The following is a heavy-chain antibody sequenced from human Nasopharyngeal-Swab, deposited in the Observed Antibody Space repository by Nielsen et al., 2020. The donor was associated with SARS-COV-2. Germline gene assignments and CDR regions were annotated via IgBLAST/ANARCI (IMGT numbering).Heavy chain of an antibody. J-gene: IGHJ4*02. CDR1: GFTVSSNY. D-gene: IGHD5/OR15-5a*01. Sequence: ESLKISCAASGFTVSSNYMSWVRQAPGKGLEWVSVIYSGGSTYYADSVKGRFTITRDNSKNTLYLQMNSLRAEDTAVYYCARGFASSLRWGQGTLVTVSS. CDR2: IYSGGST. CDR3: ARGFASSLR. V-gene: IGHV3-66*01.